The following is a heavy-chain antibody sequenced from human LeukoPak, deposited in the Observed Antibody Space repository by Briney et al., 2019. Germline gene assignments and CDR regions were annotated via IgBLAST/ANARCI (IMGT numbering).Heavy chain of an antibody. D-gene: IGHD4-23*01. V-gene: IGHV3-23*01. CDR2: ISASGGST. J-gene: IGHJ4*02. CDR1: GFTFSSYG. CDR3: AKRSDYGGNWNYLDY. Sequence: GGSLRLSCAASGFTFSSYGMSWVRQAPGKGLEWVSAISASGGSTYYADSVKGRFTISRDNPKNTLYLQMNSLTAEDTAIYYCAKRSDYGGNWNYLDYWGQGTPVTVSS.